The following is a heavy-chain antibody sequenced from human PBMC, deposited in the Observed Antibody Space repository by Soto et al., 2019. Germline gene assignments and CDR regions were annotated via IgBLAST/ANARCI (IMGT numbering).Heavy chain of an antibody. CDR3: ARDPSTGSADY. CDR1: GFTFGSYA. V-gene: IGHV3-23*01. D-gene: IGHD3-9*01. Sequence: EVQILESGGGLVQPGGSLRLSCAASGFTFGSYAMSWVRQAPGKGLEWVSTISWSGDDTYYLDSVKGRFTISRDNSKNTLYLQMNSLRAEDSAVYYCARDPSTGSADYWGQGTLVIVSS. J-gene: IGHJ4*02. CDR2: ISWSGDDT.